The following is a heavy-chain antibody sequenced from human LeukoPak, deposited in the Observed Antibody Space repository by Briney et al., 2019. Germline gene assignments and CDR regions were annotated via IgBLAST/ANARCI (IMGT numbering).Heavy chain of an antibody. CDR1: GFTFTSSA. J-gene: IGHJ6*02. Sequence: SVKVSCKASGFTFTSSAMQWVRQARGQRLEWIGWIVVASGNTNYAQKFQERVTITRDMSTSTAYMELSSLRSEDTAVYYCAAGDQSPYYYYGMDVWGQGTTVTVSS. V-gene: IGHV1-58*02. CDR3: AAGDQSPYYYYGMDV. D-gene: IGHD2-2*01. CDR2: IVVASGNT.